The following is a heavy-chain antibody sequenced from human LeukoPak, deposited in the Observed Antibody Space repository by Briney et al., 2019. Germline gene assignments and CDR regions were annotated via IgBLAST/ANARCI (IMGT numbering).Heavy chain of an antibody. CDR1: GGSISSSSYY. D-gene: IGHD1-14*01. CDR2: ISGSGTTI. Sequence: NPSETLSLTCAVTGGSISSSSYYWGWIRQPPGKGLEWISYISGSGTTIYYAASVKGRCTTSRDNAQNLVYLQMDSLRAEDTAVYYCANFKPPAPDALDIWGQGTWITVSS. V-gene: IGHV3-11*04. CDR3: ANFKPPAPDALDI. J-gene: IGHJ3*02.